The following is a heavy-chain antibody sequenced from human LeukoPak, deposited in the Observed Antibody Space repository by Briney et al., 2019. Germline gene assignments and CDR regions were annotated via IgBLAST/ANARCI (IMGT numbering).Heavy chain of an antibody. J-gene: IGHJ6*02. CDR1: GFTFSSYA. V-gene: IGHV3-23*01. Sequence: GGSLRLSCAASGFTFSSYAMSWVRQAPGKGLEWVSAISGSGGSTYYADSVKGRFTISRDNSKNTLYLQMNSLRAEDTAVYYCARDLGTVVTFGMDVWGQGTTVTVSS. CDR3: ARDLGTVVTFGMDV. CDR2: ISGSGGST. D-gene: IGHD4-23*01.